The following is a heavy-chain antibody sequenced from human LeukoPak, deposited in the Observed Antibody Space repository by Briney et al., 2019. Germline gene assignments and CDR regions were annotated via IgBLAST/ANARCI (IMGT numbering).Heavy chain of an antibody. CDR1: GFTFSNYW. D-gene: IGHD6-6*01. CDR2: IKPDGSEK. J-gene: IGHJ4*02. V-gene: IGHV3-7*01. Sequence: GGSLRLSCAASGFTFSNYWINWVRQAPGKGLEWVANIKPDGSEKYYVDSVKGRFTISRDNAKNSLYLQMNSLRAEDTAVFYCARARDEYSTSSAFDYWGQGTPGTVSS. CDR3: ARARDEYSTSSAFDY.